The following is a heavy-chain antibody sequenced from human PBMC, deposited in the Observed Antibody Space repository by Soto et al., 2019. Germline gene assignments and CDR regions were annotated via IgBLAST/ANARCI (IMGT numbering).Heavy chain of an antibody. V-gene: IGHV4-4*07. CDR2: IYTSGTT. J-gene: IGHJ6*02. Sequence: QVQLQEWGPGLVKPSETLSLTCTVSGDSISNYYWRWIRQPAGKGLEWIGRIYTSGTTYYNLSLKSGVTMSVDTSKNQLSLKLGSVTAADTAVYFCVGDQGYYYSGTDVCGQGTTVTVSS. CDR1: GDSISNYY. CDR3: VGDQGYYYSGTDV.